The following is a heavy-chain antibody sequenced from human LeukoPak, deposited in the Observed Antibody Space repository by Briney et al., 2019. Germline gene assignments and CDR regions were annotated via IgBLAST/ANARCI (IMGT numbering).Heavy chain of an antibody. CDR2: ISAYNGNT. D-gene: IGHD3-22*01. J-gene: IGHJ4*02. Sequence: GASVKVSCKASGYTFTSYGISWVRQAPGQGLEWMGWISAYNGNTNYAQKLQGRVTMTTDTSTSTAYMELRSLRSDDTAVYYCARDPTTYDSSGYYPIDYWGQGTLVTVSS. V-gene: IGHV1-18*01. CDR1: GYTFTSYG. CDR3: ARDPTTYDSSGYYPIDY.